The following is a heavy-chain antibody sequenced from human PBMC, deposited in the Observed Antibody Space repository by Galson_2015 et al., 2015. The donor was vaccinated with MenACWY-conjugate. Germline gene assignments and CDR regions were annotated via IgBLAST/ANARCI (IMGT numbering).Heavy chain of an antibody. V-gene: IGHV3-49*03. Sequence: SLRLSCAASGFTFGDYAMSWFRQAPGKGLEWVGFIRSKACGGTTEYAASVKGRFTISRDDSKSIAYLQMNSLKTEDTAVYYCTRDLGMGATGPYYYYGMDVWGQGTTVTVSS. CDR1: GFTFGDYA. CDR2: IRSKACGGTT. J-gene: IGHJ6*02. D-gene: IGHD1-26*01. CDR3: TRDLGMGATGPYYYYGMDV.